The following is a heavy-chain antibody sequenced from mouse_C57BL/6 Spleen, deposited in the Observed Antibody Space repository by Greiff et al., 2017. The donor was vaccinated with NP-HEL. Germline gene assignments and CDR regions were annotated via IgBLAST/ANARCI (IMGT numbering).Heavy chain of an antibody. V-gene: IGHV5-4*01. Sequence: EVMLVESGGGLVKPGGSLKLSCAASGFTFSSYAMSWVRQTPEKRLEWVATISDGGSYTYYPDNVKGRFTISRDNAKNNLYLQMSHLKSEDTAMYYCARDHYGSSYGYWGQGTTLTVSS. CDR1: GFTFSSYA. J-gene: IGHJ2*01. D-gene: IGHD1-1*01. CDR3: ARDHYGSSYGY. CDR2: ISDGGSYT.